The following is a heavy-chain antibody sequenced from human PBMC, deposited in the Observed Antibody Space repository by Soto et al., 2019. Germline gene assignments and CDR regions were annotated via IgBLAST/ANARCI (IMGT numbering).Heavy chain of an antibody. CDR3: ATLNWVVVVPAADHYGMDV. CDR1: GFTFSSYC. Sequence: PGGSLRLSCAASGFTFSSYCMSWVRQAPGKGLEWVANIKQDGSEKYYVDSVKGRFTISRDNAKNSLYLQMNSLRAEDTAVYYCATLNWVVVVPAADHYGMDVWGQGTTVTVSS. CDR2: IKQDGSEK. V-gene: IGHV3-7*05. J-gene: IGHJ6*02. D-gene: IGHD2-2*01.